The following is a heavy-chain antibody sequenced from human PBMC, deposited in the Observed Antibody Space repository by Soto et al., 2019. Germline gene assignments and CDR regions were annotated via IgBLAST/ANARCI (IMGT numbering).Heavy chain of an antibody. J-gene: IGHJ4*02. D-gene: IGHD4-17*01. CDR3: ARDLGYGAEGYFDY. V-gene: IGHV1-18*04. CDR2: INANSGDT. CDR1: GYTFTGYY. Sequence: ASVKVSCKASGYTFTGYYMHWVRQAPGQGLEWMGWINANSGDTNYAQKLQGRVTMTTDTSTSTAYMELRSLRSDDTAVYYCARDLGYGAEGYFDYWGQGTLVTVSS.